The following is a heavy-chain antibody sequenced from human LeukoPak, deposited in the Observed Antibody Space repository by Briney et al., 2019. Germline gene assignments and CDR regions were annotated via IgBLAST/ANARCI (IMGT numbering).Heavy chain of an antibody. CDR3: ALTFAVASDY. D-gene: IGHD6-19*01. V-gene: IGHV4-39*01. Sequence: SETLSLTCTVSGGSINSNNYYWGWIRQPPGKGLEWIGSIYYSGSTYYNPSLKSRVTISVDTSKNQFSLKLSSVTAADTAVYYCALTFAVASDYWGQGALVTVSS. CDR1: GGSINSNNYY. J-gene: IGHJ4*02. CDR2: IYYSGST.